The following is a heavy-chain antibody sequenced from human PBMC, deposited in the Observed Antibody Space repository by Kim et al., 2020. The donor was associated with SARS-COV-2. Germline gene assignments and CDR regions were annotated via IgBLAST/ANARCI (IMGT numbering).Heavy chain of an antibody. Sequence: GGSLRLSCAASGFTFSSYAMSWVRQAPGKGLEWVSAISGSGGSTYYADSVKGRFTISRDNSKNTLYLQMNSLRAEDTAVYYCAKDSEYCSSTSCLNWFDPCGQGTLVTVSS. J-gene: IGHJ5*02. CDR1: GFTFSSYA. CDR3: AKDSEYCSSTSCLNWFDP. CDR2: ISGSGGST. V-gene: IGHV3-23*01. D-gene: IGHD2-2*01.